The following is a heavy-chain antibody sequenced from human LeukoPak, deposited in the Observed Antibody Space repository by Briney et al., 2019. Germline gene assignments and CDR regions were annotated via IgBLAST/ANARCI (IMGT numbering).Heavy chain of an antibody. Sequence: GGSLRLSCAASGFTSSSYWMSWVRQAPGKGLEWVANIKQDGSEKYYVDSVKGRFTISRDNAKNSLYLQTNSLRAEDTAVYYCARDRGSSGWYEFDYWGQGTLVTVSS. CDR3: ARDRGSSGWYEFDY. CDR2: IKQDGSEK. D-gene: IGHD6-19*01. V-gene: IGHV3-7*01. J-gene: IGHJ4*02. CDR1: GFTSSSYW.